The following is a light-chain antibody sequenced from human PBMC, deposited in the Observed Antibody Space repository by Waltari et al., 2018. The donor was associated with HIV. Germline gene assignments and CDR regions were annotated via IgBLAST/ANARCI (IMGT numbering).Light chain of an antibody. V-gene: IGKV1-5*03. Sequence: DIQMTQSPSTLSASVGNRVTITCRASQSISSWLALYQQKPGKAPNLLIYKASSLKSGVPSRFSGSGSGTEFTLTISSLQPDDFATYYCQQYNSYPYTFGPGTKLEIK. CDR3: QQYNSYPYT. CDR2: KAS. J-gene: IGKJ2*01. CDR1: QSISSW.